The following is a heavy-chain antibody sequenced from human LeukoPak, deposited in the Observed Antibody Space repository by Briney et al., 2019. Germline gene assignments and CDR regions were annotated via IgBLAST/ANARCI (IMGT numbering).Heavy chain of an antibody. Sequence: SETLSLTCTVSGGSISSSSYYWGWIRQPPGEGLEWIGSIYYSGSTYYNPSLKSRVTISVDTSKNQFSLKLSSVTAADTAVYYCARGHRSGSLGTDYWGQGTLVTVSS. D-gene: IGHD3-10*01. J-gene: IGHJ4*02. CDR3: ARGHRSGSLGTDY. CDR2: IYYSGST. CDR1: GGSISSSSYY. V-gene: IGHV4-39*01.